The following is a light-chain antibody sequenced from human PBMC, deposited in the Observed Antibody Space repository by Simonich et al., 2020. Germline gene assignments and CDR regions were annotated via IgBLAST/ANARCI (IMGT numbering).Light chain of an antibody. CDR3: QQYYSTPPT. CDR2: WAA. Sequence: DIVMTQSPDSLAVSLGERATINCKSSQSVLYSSNNKNYLAWYQQKPGQPPKLLIYWAAPRESGVPDRFSGSGSGTDFTLTISSLQAEDVAVYYCQQYYSTPPTFGGVTKVEIK. V-gene: IGKV4-1*01. CDR1: QSVLYSSNNKNY. J-gene: IGKJ4*01.